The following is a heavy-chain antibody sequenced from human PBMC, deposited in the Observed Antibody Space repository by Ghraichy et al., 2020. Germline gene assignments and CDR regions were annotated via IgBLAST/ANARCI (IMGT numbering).Heavy chain of an antibody. D-gene: IGHD1-14*01. Sequence: GSLRLSCAASGFTFSSYSMDWVRQAPGKGLEWVAYINSSSSTIYYADSVKGRFTISRDNAKNSLYLQMNSLRDEDTAVYYCARAITYGIVGGNYFDYWGQGTLVTVSS. CDR2: INSSSSTI. V-gene: IGHV3-48*02. CDR3: ARAITYGIVGGNYFDY. J-gene: IGHJ4*02. CDR1: GFTFSSYS.